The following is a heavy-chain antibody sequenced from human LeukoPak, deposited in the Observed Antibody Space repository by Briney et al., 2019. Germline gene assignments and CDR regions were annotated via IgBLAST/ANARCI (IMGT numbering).Heavy chain of an antibody. CDR1: GFTFNSYS. V-gene: IGHV3-23*01. D-gene: IGHD5-24*01. CDR2: ISGSGGTT. CDR3: VNLVEMATTYYLDY. J-gene: IGHJ4*02. Sequence: GGSLRLSCAASGFTFNSYSMSWVRQAPGRGLEWVSHISGSGGTTYYADPVKGRFTISRDNSNNTLYLQMKSLRAEDTAVYYCVNLVEMATTYYLDYWGQGTLVTVSS.